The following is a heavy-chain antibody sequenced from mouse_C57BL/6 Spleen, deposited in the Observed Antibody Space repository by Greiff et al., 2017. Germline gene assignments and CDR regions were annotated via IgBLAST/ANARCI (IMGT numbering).Heavy chain of an antibody. CDR2: IDPSDSYT. J-gene: IGHJ2*01. CDR3: ARGVLWLYYFDY. V-gene: IGHV1-69*01. CDR1: GYTFTSYW. D-gene: IGHD2-2*01. Sequence: VQLQQPGAELVMPGASVKLSCKASGYTFTSYWMHWVKQRPGQGLEWIGEIDPSDSYTNYNQKFKGKSTLTVDKSSSTAYMQLSSLTSEDSAVYYCARGVLWLYYFDYWGQGTTLTVSS.